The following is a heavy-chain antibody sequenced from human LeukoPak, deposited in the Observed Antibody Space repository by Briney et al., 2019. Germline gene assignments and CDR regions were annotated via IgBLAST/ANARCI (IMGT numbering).Heavy chain of an antibody. CDR1: GGSISSGGYY. D-gene: IGHD3-10*01. CDR2: VYYSGST. J-gene: IGHJ4*02. Sequence: SETLSLTCTVSGGSISSGGYYWSWIRQHPGKGLEWIGYVYYSGSTYYNLPLKSRVTISVDTSKNQFSLKLSSVTAADTAVYYCARKSSGPIWFGELETWGQGTLVTVSS. V-gene: IGHV4-31*03. CDR3: ARKSSGPIWFGELET.